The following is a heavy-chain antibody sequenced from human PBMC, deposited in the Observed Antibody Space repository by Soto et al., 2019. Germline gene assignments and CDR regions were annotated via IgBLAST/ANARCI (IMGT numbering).Heavy chain of an antibody. D-gene: IGHD4-17*01. CDR3: VATTVTTISLDY. V-gene: IGHV4-31*03. CDR1: DGSISNDNYY. J-gene: IGHJ4*02. CDR2: SYYSGST. Sequence: QVQLRESGPGLVKPSQTLSLTCTVSDGSISNDNYYWTWIRQHPGKGLEWIGYSYYSGSTYYNPSLKSRFSISVDTSKNQFSLKLSSVTAADTAVYYCVATTVTTISLDYWGQGTLVTVSS.